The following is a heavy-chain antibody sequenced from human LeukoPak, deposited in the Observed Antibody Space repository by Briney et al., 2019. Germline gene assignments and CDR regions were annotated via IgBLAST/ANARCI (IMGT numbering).Heavy chain of an antibody. J-gene: IGHJ4*02. CDR2: ISSSGSTI. CDR1: GFTFSDYY. D-gene: IGHD6-13*01. Sequence: GGSLRLSCAASGFTFSDYYMSWIRQAPGKGLEWVSYISSSGSTIYYADSVKGGFTISRDNAKNSLYLQMNSLRAEDTAVYYCARDRGMYSSSWSPFDYWGQGTLVTVSS. V-gene: IGHV3-11*01. CDR3: ARDRGMYSSSWSPFDY.